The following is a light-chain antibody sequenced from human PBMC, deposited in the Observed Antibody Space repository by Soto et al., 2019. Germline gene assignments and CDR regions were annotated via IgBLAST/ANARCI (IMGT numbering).Light chain of an antibody. CDR2: DAS. CDR1: QSVSSY. CDR3: QHRSNWVS. Sequence: EIVLTQSPATLSLSPGERATLSCRASQSVSSYVAWYQQKPGQAPRLLIYDASNRATGIPARFSGSGSGTDFTLTISSLEPEDFAVYYCQHRSNWVSFGGGTKVEIK. J-gene: IGKJ4*01. V-gene: IGKV3-11*01.